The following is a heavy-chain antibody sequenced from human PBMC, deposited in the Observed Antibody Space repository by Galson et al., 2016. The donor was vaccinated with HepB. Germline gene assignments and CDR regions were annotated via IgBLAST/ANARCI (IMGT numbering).Heavy chain of an antibody. CDR3: ARDPGISGTT. J-gene: IGHJ5*02. Sequence: SLRLSCAVSGFTFSDYVMNWVRQAPGKGLEWVSLISGGGGSTFYADSVKGRFTISRDNSKSTLYLQMSSLRAEDTAVYYCARDPGISGTTWGQGILVTVSS. D-gene: IGHD1-7*01. CDR1: GFTFSDYV. CDR2: ISGGGGST. V-gene: IGHV3-23*01.